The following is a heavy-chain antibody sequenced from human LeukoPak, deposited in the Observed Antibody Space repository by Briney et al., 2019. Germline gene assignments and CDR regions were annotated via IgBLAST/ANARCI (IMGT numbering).Heavy chain of an antibody. Sequence: GGSLRLSCAASGFTFSSYGMHWVRQAPGKGLEWEAVISYDGSNKYYADSVKGRFIISRDNSKNTLYLQMNSLRAEDTAVYYCAKGGIAAAGPYFDYWGQGTLVTVSS. CDR2: ISYDGSNK. V-gene: IGHV3-30*18. CDR1: GFTFSSYG. CDR3: AKGGIAAAGPYFDY. D-gene: IGHD6-13*01. J-gene: IGHJ4*02.